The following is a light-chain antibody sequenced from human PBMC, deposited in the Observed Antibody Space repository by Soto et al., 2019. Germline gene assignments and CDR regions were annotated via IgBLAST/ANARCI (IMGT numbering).Light chain of an antibody. CDR2: AAS. CDR3: QQLNSYPVT. Sequence: DIQLTQSPSFLSASVGDRVTITCRASQGISRYLAWYQQKPGKAPKLLIYAASTLQSGVPSRFSGSGSGTEFTLTISSLQPEDFATYSCQQLNSYPVTFGQGTKLEIK. J-gene: IGKJ2*01. CDR1: QGISRY. V-gene: IGKV1-9*01.